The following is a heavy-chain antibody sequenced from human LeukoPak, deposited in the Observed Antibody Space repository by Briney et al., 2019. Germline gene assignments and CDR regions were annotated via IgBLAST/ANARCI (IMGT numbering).Heavy chain of an antibody. Sequence: GESLKISCKASGYSFTTYWIGWVRQVPGKGLEWVGIIYPADSTAKYSPSFQGQVTISVDKSISTAYLQWSSLKASDTAMYYCARRRGAYYDFWSGQPFDYWGQGTLVTVSS. CDR3: ARRRGAYYDFWSGQPFDY. D-gene: IGHD3-3*01. CDR2: IYPADSTA. V-gene: IGHV5-51*01. CDR1: GYSFTTYW. J-gene: IGHJ4*01.